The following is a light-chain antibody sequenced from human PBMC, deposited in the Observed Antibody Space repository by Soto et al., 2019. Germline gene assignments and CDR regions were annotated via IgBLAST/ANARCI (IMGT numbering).Light chain of an antibody. J-gene: IGKJ5*01. CDR3: QQYGTSEII. CDR1: QSVGNSF. CDR2: DTS. Sequence: EVVLTQSPGPLSLSPGGRATLSCRASQSVGNSFVAWYQQKPGQPPRLLIYDTSKRATGIPDRFSGSVSGTDFTLSISRVEPEDFAVFYCQQYGTSEIIFGQGTRLEIK. V-gene: IGKV3-20*01.